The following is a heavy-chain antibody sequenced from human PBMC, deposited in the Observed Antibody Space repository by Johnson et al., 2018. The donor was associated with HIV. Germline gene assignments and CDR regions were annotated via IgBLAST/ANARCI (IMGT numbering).Heavy chain of an antibody. CDR3: TRGSFTDDAFDV. CDR1: SSNY. V-gene: IGHV3-66*02. D-gene: IGHD1-26*01. Sequence: VQLVESGGGLVQPGGSLRLSCVGSSNYKSWVRQAPGKGLEWVSVIYSGGSTYYADSVKGRFTISRDTSKNMLYLQMNSLGPEDTAVYYCTRGSFTDDAFDVWGQGTMVTVSS. J-gene: IGHJ3*01. CDR2: IYSGGST.